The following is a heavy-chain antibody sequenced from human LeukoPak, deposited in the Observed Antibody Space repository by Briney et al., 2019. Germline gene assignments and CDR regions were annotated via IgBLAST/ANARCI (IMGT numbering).Heavy chain of an antibody. V-gene: IGHV3-30*04. J-gene: IGHJ4*02. CDR1: GFTFSSYA. D-gene: IGHD3-22*01. CDR3: ARDQHPSTYHYDSGGYYYRSAKY. CDR2: ISYDGSNK. Sequence: GGSLRLSCAASGFTFSSYAMHWVRQAPGKGLEWVAVISYDGSNKYYADSVKGRFTISRDNSKNTLYLQMNSLRAEDTAVYYCARDQHPSTYHYDSGGYYYRSAKYWGQGTLVTVSS.